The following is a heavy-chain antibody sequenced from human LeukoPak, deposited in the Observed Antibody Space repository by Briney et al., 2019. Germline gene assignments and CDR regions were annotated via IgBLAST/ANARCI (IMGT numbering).Heavy chain of an antibody. V-gene: IGHV4-59*01. CDR2: IYYSGST. CDR1: GGSISSYY. D-gene: IGHD3-10*01. J-gene: IGHJ5*02. Sequence: SETLSLTCTVSGGSISSYYWSWIRQPPGKGLEWIGYIYYSGSTNYNPSLKSRVTISVDTSKNQFSLKLSSVTAVDTAVYYCARVSGSYWDWFDPWGQGTLVTVSS. CDR3: ARVSGSYWDWFDP.